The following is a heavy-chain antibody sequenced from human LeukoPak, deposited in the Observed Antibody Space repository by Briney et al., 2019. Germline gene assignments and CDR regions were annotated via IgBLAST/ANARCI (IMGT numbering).Heavy chain of an antibody. D-gene: IGHD2-8*02. Sequence: PGGSLRLSCAASGFTFSTYEMNWVRQAPGKGLEWVSYTSSSGSTIYYADSVKGRFTISRDNAKNSLYLQMNSLRAEDTAVYYCARVGGYEQLLSFDYWGQGTLVTVSS. CDR1: GFTFSTYE. CDR2: TSSSGSTI. V-gene: IGHV3-48*03. CDR3: ARVGGYEQLLSFDY. J-gene: IGHJ4*02.